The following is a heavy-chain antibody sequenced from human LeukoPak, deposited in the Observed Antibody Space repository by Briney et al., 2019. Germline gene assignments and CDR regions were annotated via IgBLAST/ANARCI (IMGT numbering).Heavy chain of an antibody. V-gene: IGHV3-23*01. D-gene: IGHD5-12*01. CDR3: ARDSGYGYYYYMDV. CDR1: GFTFSSYA. CDR2: ISGSGGST. Sequence: GGSLRLSCAASGFTFSSYAMSWVRQAPGKGLEWVSAISGSGGSTYYADSVKGRFTISRDNSKNTLYLQMNSLRAEDTAVYYCARDSGYGYYYYMDVWGKGTTVTISS. J-gene: IGHJ6*03.